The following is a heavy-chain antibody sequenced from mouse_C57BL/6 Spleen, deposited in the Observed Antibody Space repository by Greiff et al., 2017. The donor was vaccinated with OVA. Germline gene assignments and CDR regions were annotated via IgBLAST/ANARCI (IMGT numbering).Heavy chain of an antibody. CDR1: GFTFSDYG. CDR3: ARKGNYPYYFDY. J-gene: IGHJ2*01. V-gene: IGHV5-17*01. CDR2: ISSGSSTI. D-gene: IGHD2-1*01. Sequence: EVNVVESGGGLVKPGGSLKLSCAASGFTFSDYGMHWVRQAPEKGLEWVAYISSGSSTIYSAYTVKGRFTISRDNAKNTLFRQMTRLRSEDTAMYYCARKGNYPYYFDYWGQGTTLTVSS.